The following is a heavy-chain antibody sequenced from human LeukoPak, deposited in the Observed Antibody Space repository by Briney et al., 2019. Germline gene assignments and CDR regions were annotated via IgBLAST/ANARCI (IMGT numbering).Heavy chain of an antibody. J-gene: IGHJ4*02. V-gene: IGHV3-43*01. D-gene: IGHD3-10*01. CDR3: AKGGGMVRSSRFDY. Sequence: SGGSLRLSCAASGFTFDDYTMHWVRQAPGKGLEWVSLIRWDGNSTYYADSVKGRFTISRDNSKNSLYLQMNSLRTEDTALYYCAKGGGMVRSSRFDYWGQGTLVTVSS. CDR2: IRWDGNST. CDR1: GFTFDDYT.